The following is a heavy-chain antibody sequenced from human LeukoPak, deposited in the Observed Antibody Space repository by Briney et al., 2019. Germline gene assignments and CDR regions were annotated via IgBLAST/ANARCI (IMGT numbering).Heavy chain of an antibody. CDR2: IYPGDSDT. CDR1: GYSFTSYW. V-gene: IGHV5-51*01. Sequence: GESLKISGKGSGYSFTSYWIGWVRQIPGKGLGWMGIIYPGDSDTRYSPSFQGQVTMSADKSISTAYLQCRSLKASDTGISYWATERSVVERVLIFDYWGRGTLVTVSS. CDR3: ATERSVVERVLIFDY. D-gene: IGHD2-15*01. J-gene: IGHJ4*02.